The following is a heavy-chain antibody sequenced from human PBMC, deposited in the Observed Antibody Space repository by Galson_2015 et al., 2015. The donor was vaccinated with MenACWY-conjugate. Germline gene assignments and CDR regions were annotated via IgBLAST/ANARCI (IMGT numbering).Heavy chain of an antibody. CDR1: GYSFTTQW. V-gene: IGHV5-51*01. CDR3: ARLDRVYYQYGMEV. Sequence: QSGAEVKKPGESLKISCKGSGYSFTTQWIGWVRQMAGKGLEWMGIIHPGDSDFRYSPSFEGQVTISADKSISTAYLQWTSLRASDTAMYYCARLDRVYYQYGMEVWGQGTTVTVSS. CDR2: IHPGDSDF. J-gene: IGHJ6*02.